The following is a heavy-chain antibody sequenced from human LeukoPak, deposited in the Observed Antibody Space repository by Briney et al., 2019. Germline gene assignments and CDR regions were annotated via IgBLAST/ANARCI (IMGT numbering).Heavy chain of an antibody. CDR2: ISSSGSTI. Sequence: QAGGSLRLSCAASGFTFSSYWMNWVRQAPGKGLEWVSSISSSGSTIYYADSVKGRFTISRDNAKNSLYLQMNSLRAEDTAVYYCARVGVRLHYDILTGYYHTNWFDPWGQGILVTVSS. CDR3: ARVGVRLHYDILTGYYHTNWFDP. J-gene: IGHJ5*02. CDR1: GFTFSSYW. V-gene: IGHV3-48*03. D-gene: IGHD3-9*01.